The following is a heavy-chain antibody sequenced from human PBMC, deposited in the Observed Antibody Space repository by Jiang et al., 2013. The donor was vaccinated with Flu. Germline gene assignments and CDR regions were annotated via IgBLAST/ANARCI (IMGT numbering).Heavy chain of an antibody. CDR1: GGSISSYY. J-gene: IGHJ4*02. CDR3: ARIGEYYDFWAIDY. Sequence: CTVSGGSISSYYWSWIRQPPGKGLEWIGYIYYSGSTNYNPSLKSRVTISVDTSKNQFSLKLSSVTAADTAVYYCARIGEYYDFWAIDYWGQGTLVTVSS. CDR2: IYYSGST. V-gene: IGHV4-59*08. D-gene: IGHD3-3*01.